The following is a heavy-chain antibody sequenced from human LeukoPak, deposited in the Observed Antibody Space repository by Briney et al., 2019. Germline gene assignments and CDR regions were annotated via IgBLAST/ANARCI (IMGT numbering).Heavy chain of an antibody. J-gene: IGHJ1*01. V-gene: IGHV4-38-2*02. CDR2: IYHSGST. Sequence: SETLSLTCTVSGYSISSGYYWGWIRQPPGKGLEWIGSIYHSGSTYYNPSLKSRVTISVDTSKNQFSLKLSSVTAADTAVYYCARESFRIQHWGQGTLVTVSS. CDR1: GYSISSGYY. CDR3: ARESFRIQH.